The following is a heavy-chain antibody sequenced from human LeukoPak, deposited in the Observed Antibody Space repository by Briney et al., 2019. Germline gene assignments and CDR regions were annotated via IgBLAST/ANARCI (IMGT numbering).Heavy chain of an antibody. CDR2: IYSGGST. J-gene: IGHJ4*02. V-gene: IGHV3-53*01. CDR1: GLTVSSNY. CDR3: AKRVWGSYRYTDY. Sequence: PGGSLRLSCAASGLTVSSNYMSWVRQAPGKGLEWVSVIYSGGSTYYADSVKGRFTISRDNSKNTLYLQMNSLRAEDTAVYYCAKRVWGSYRYTDYWGQGTLVTVSS. D-gene: IGHD3-16*02.